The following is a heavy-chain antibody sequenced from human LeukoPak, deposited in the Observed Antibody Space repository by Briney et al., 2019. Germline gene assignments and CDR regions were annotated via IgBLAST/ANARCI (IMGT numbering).Heavy chain of an antibody. CDR1: GFTFSAHY. D-gene: IGHD1-26*01. V-gene: IGHV3-72*01. J-gene: IGHJ3*02. CDR2: SGNKANSYTT. CDR3: TRGYSGIGIYAFDI. Sequence: PGGSLRLSCAVSGFTFSAHYIDWVRQAPGKGLEWVGRSGNKANSYTTEYAASVRGRFTISRDDSKNPLYLQMNSLKTEDTAVYYCTRGYSGIGIYAFDIWGQGTMVTVSS.